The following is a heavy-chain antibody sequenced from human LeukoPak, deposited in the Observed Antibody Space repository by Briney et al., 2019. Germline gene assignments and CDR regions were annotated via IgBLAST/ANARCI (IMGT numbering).Heavy chain of an antibody. CDR1: GGSISSHY. Sequence: SETLSLTCTVSGGSISSHYWSWIRQPPGKGLEWIGYIYYSGNTNYNPSLKSRVTISVDTSKTQFSLKLSSVTAADTAVYYCARGRYHYYMDVWGKGTTVTVSS. V-gene: IGHV4-59*11. J-gene: IGHJ6*03. CDR3: ARGRYHYYMDV. CDR2: IYYSGNT.